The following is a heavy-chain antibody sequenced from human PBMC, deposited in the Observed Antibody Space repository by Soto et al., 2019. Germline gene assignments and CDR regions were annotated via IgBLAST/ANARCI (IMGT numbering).Heavy chain of an antibody. CDR2: IWSDGSKK. Sequence: GGSLRLSCAASGFRFSSYGMHWVRQAPGKGLEWVAVIWSDGSKKYYAESAKGRFNISRDNSKNTLYLQMNSLRVDDTAVYSCARPSSAQYYYAMDVWGQGTTVTVS. V-gene: IGHV3-33*01. CDR3: ARPSSAQYYYAMDV. D-gene: IGHD3-10*01. CDR1: GFRFSSYG. J-gene: IGHJ6*02.